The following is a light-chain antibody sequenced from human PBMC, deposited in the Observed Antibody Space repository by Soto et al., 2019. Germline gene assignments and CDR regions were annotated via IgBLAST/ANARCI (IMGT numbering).Light chain of an antibody. V-gene: IGKV3-11*01. J-gene: IGKJ4*01. Sequence: ELVLTQFPASLSLSPGETATLSCRASEGVSNYLACYQQKPGQAPRLLIYDASNRATAIPARFSGSGSGTDFPLTSLSLEPEDSALYFCLQRSHWLTFGGGTKVEIK. CDR2: DAS. CDR1: EGVSNY. CDR3: LQRSHWLT.